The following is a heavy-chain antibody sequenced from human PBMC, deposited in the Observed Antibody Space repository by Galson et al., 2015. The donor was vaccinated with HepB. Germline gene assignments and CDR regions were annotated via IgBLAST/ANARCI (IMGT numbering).Heavy chain of an antibody. J-gene: IGHJ4*02. D-gene: IGHD2-15*01. CDR2: IDPSDSYT. Sequence: QSGAEVKKPGESLMISCKGSGPSFTSYWISWVRQMPGKGLEWMGRIDPSDSYTNYSPSFQGHVTISADKSISTAYLQWSSLKASDTAMYYCARMGGDIVVVVAATPDYWGQGTLVTVSS. CDR3: ARMGGDIVVVVAATPDY. V-gene: IGHV5-10-1*01. CDR1: GPSFTSYW.